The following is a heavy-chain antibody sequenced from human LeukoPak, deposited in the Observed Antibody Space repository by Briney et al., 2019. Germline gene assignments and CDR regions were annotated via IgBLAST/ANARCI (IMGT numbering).Heavy chain of an antibody. CDR1: GFTFSSYW. D-gene: IGHD3-16*01. CDR2: INRDGSST. J-gene: IGHJ3*02. Sequence: GGSLRLSCAASGFTFSSYWMHWVRQAPGKGLVWVSRINRDGSSTSYADSVKGRFTIPRDNAKNTLYLQMNSLRAEDTAVYYCARDRGGDGGDAFDIWGQGTMVTVSS. V-gene: IGHV3-74*01. CDR3: ARDRGGDGGDAFDI.